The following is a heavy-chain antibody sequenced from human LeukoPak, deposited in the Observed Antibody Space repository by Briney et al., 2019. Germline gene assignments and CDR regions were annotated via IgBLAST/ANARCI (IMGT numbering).Heavy chain of an antibody. CDR2: IYPDDSST. D-gene: IGHD1-26*01. Sequence: GESLQISCKGSGYTFRTYWIGWVRQMPGKGLEWMGIIYPDDSSTRYNPSFQGQVTFSADKFINTAYLLWSSLEAADTAMYYCARHFTGGDGFDIWGQGTKVIVCS. J-gene: IGHJ3*02. V-gene: IGHV5-51*01. CDR3: ARHFTGGDGFDI. CDR1: GYTFRTYW.